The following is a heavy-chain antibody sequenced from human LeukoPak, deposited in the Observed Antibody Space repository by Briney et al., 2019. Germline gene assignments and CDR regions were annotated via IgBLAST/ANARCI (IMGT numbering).Heavy chain of an antibody. V-gene: IGHV3-30*02. J-gene: IGHJ4*02. CDR1: GFTFSSYG. D-gene: IGHD5-12*01. Sequence: GGSLRLSCAASGFTFSSYGMHWVRQAPGKGLEWVAFIRYDGSNKYYADSVKGRFTISRDNSKNTLYLQMNSLRAEDTAVYYCAKDSDIVATPSLFDYWGQGTLVTVSS. CDR2: IRYDGSNK. CDR3: AKDSDIVATPSLFDY.